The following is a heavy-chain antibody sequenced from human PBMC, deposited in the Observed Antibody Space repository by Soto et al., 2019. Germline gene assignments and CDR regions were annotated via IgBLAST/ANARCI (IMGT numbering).Heavy chain of an antibody. CDR3: ARGTHHLDLYDSSGYPPLGYFDL. CDR2: IIPIFGTA. D-gene: IGHD3-22*01. J-gene: IGHJ2*01. CDR1: GGTFSSYA. Sequence: QVQLVQSGAEVKKPGSSVKVSCKASGGTFSSYAISWVRQAPGQGLEWMGGIIPIFGTANYAQKFQGRVTITADESTNTGYMEPSSLGSEDTAVYFCARGTHHLDLYDSSGYPPLGYFDLWGRGTLVTVSS. V-gene: IGHV1-69*01.